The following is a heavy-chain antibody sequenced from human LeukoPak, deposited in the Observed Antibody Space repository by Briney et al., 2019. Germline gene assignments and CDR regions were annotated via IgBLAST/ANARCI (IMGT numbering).Heavy chain of an antibody. V-gene: IGHV4-30-2*01. D-gene: IGHD3-22*01. J-gene: IGHJ4*02. CDR2: IYHSGST. Sequence: SQTLSLTSAVSGGSISSGGYSWSWIRQPPGKGLEWIGYIYHSGSTYYNPSLKSRVTISVDRSKNQFSLKLSSVTAADTAVYYCARAYDSSGYLRSAFDYWGQGTLVTVSS. CDR3: ARAYDSSGYLRSAFDY. CDR1: GGSISSGGYS.